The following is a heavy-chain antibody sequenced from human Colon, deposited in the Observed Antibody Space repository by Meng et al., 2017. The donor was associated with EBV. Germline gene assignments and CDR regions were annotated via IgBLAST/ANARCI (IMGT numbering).Heavy chain of an antibody. CDR1: GGSVSSGSYY. V-gene: IGHV4-61*01. D-gene: IGHD5/OR15-5a*01. CDR2: IYYSGST. J-gene: IGHJ4*02. CDR3: ASLRGYSVNDWRGRFDY. Sequence: VSLLVSGPGRRKPSEALSPPCTVSGGSVSSGSYYWTWIRQPPGKGLEWIGYIYYSGSTNYNPSLKSRVTISVDTSKNQFSLKLSSVTAADTAVYYCASLRGYSVNDWRGRFDYWGQGTLVTVSS.